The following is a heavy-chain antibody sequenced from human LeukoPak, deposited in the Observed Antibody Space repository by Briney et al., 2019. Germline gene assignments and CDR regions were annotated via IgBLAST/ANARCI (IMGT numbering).Heavy chain of an antibody. CDR3: ARLEGYSSSCPILY. Sequence: GESLKICCKGSTYSSTKYRIAWVRQMPGKGLEWMGVIYPGDSGTAYSPSFQGQVTISADKSISTAYRQWSSLKASDTAMYYCARLEGYSSSCPILYCGQGNLVTVSS. D-gene: IGHD6-13*01. J-gene: IGHJ4*02. V-gene: IGHV5-51*01. CDR2: IYPGDSGT. CDR1: TYSSTKYR.